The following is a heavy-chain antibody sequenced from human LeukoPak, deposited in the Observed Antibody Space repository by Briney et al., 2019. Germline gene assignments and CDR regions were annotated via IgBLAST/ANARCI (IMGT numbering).Heavy chain of an antibody. CDR1: GFTFSGCG. D-gene: IGHD5-18*01. Sequence: GGSLRLSCAASGFTFSGCGMHWVRQAPGRGLEWVAFIWYDGRDKYYVDSVKGRFTISRDNSKNTLYLQMNSLRAEDTAMYYCAKDPYSYGSYFDYWGQGTLVTVSS. CDR2: IWYDGRDK. CDR3: AKDPYSYGSYFDY. J-gene: IGHJ4*02. V-gene: IGHV3-30*02.